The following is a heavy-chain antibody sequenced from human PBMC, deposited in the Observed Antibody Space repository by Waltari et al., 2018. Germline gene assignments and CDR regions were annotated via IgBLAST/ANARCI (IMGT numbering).Heavy chain of an antibody. J-gene: IGHJ5*02. Sequence: QLQLQESGPGLVKPSETLSLTCTVSGGSISSSSYYWGWIRQPPGKGLVWIGSIYYDGRTYDNPCLKRRVTISVDTSKNQFSLRLSCVTAADTAVYYCAKAVAGKVGGFDPWGQGTLVTVSS. V-gene: IGHV4-39*07. CDR3: AKAVAGKVGGFDP. CDR1: GGSISSSSYY. CDR2: IYYDGRT. D-gene: IGHD6-19*01.